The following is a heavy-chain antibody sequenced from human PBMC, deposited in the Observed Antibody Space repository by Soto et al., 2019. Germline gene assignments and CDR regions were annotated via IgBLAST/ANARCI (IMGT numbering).Heavy chain of an antibody. CDR1: GYTFTSYY. V-gene: IGHV1-46*01. CDR2: INPSGGST. Sequence: ASVKVSCKASGYTFTSYYMHWVRQAPGQGLEWMGIINPSGGSTSYAQKFQGRVTMTRDTSTSTVYMELRSLRSEDTAVYYCARSPTVAGRWFDPWGQGTLVTVSS. J-gene: IGHJ5*02. D-gene: IGHD6-19*01. CDR3: ARSPTVAGRWFDP.